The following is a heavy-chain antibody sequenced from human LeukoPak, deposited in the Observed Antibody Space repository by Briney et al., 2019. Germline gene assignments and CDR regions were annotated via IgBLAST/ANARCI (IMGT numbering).Heavy chain of an antibody. V-gene: IGHV3-43*02. CDR1: GFAFHAFD. CDR2: INSDGGKT. CDR3: ATWAFCHGLDV. D-gene: IGHD1-26*01. Sequence: PGGSLRLSCAASGFAFHAFDMYWVRQAPGKGLEWVSRINSDGGKTYYADSVRGRFTISRDNSKNSLYLQMNSLRTDDAALYYCATWAFCHGLDVWGQGTTVTVSS. J-gene: IGHJ6*02.